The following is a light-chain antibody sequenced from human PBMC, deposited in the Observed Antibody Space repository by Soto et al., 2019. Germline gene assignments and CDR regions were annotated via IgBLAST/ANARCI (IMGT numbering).Light chain of an antibody. Sequence: QSVLTHPPSASGSPGQSVTISCTGPSSDVGGYKYVSGYQQHPGKAPKLMIFVVNKRPSGVPDRFSGSKSGNTASLTVSGLQAEDEADYYCSSDAGINNLGVFGTGTKLTVL. J-gene: IGLJ1*01. CDR3: SSDAGINNLGV. CDR1: SSDVGGYKY. CDR2: VVN. V-gene: IGLV2-8*01.